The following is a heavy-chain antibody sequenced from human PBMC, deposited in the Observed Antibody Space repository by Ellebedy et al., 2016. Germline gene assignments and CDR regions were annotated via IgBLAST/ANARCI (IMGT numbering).Heavy chain of an antibody. CDR2: ISGSGGST. CDR1: GFTFSSYA. Sequence: AGSLRLSXAASGFTFSSYAMSWVRQAPGKGLEWVSAISGSGGSTYYADSVKGRFTISRDNSKNTLYLQMNSLRAEDTAVYYCAGQHGLGELPGFDYWGQGTLVTVSS. CDR3: AGQHGLGELPGFDY. J-gene: IGHJ4*02. D-gene: IGHD3-16*01. V-gene: IGHV3-23*01.